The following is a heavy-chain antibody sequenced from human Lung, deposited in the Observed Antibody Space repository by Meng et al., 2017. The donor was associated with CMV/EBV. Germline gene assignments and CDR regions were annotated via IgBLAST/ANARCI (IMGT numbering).Heavy chain of an antibody. CDR2: MSYDGGNK. D-gene: IGHD2-2*01. V-gene: IGHV3-30-3*01. CDR1: GFTFSSFA. J-gene: IGHJ4*02. Sequence: GESLKISCAASGFTFSSFAMHWVRQAPGKGLEWVAVMSYDGGNKYYADSVMGRFTISRDNSKSALYLQMNSLRVEDTAVYYCAKAHEILGSCSLTSCYWGVDYXGQEXLVXGSS. CDR3: AKAHEILGSCSLTSCYWGVDY.